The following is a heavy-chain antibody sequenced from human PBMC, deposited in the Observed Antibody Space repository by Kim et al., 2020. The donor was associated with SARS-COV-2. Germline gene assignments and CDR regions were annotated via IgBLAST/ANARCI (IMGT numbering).Heavy chain of an antibody. CDR2: INPSDGTT. CDR3: ARDINLVRGLIMSSSFDS. J-gene: IGHJ4*02. V-gene: IGHV1-46*01. Sequence: ASVKVSCKASGYTFTSCYLHWVRQAPGQGLEWMGVINPSDGTTRSAQKFQDRVTMTRDASTRTIYLDLRSLRSEDTAVYFCARDINLVRGLIMSSSFDSWRQGTLVTVPS. CDR1: GYTFTSCY. D-gene: IGHD3-10*01.